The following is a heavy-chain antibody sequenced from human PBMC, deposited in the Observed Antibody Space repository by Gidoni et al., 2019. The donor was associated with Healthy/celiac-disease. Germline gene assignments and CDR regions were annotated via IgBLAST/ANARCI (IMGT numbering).Heavy chain of an antibody. CDR3: AKVEYSPGPERWAFDI. D-gene: IGHD5-18*01. J-gene: IGHJ3*02. V-gene: IGHV3-30*18. CDR2: ISYDGSIQ. Sequence: QVQLVESGGGVVQPGRSLRLSCAASGFTCSSYGMHWVRQSPGKGLEWVAFISYDGSIQYYADSVKGRFTISRDNSKNTLYLQMNSLRAEDTAVYYCAKVEYSPGPERWAFDIWGQGTMVTVSS. CDR1: GFTCSSYG.